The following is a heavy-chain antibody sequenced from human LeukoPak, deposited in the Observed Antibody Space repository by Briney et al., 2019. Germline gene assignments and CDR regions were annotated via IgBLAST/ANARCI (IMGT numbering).Heavy chain of an antibody. D-gene: IGHD1-1*01. Sequence: PGGSLRLSCAASGFTFSTSWMSWVRQAPGKGLEWVANIKGDGSEKYYVDSVKGRFTISRDNAKNSLYLQMNGLRDEDTATYYCQYMPYYDMNVWGQGTAVTIFS. CDR2: IKGDGSEK. V-gene: IGHV3-7*05. CDR1: GFTFSTSW. J-gene: IGHJ6*02. CDR3: QYMPYYDMNV.